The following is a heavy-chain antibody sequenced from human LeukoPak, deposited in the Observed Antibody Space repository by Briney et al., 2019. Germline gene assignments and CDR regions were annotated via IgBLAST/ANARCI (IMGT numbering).Heavy chain of an antibody. CDR3: AKAWDYGGTSGFDY. Sequence: GESLRLSCAASGFTFDDYAMHWVRQAPGKGLEWVSGISWNSGSIGYADSVKGRFTISRDNAKNSLYLQMNSLRAEDTALYYCAKAWDYGGTSGFDYWGQGTLVTVSS. V-gene: IGHV3-9*01. D-gene: IGHD4-23*01. CDR1: GFTFDDYA. J-gene: IGHJ4*02. CDR2: ISWNSGSI.